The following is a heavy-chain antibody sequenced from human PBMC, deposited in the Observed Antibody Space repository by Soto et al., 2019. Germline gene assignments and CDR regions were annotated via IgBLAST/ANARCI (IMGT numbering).Heavy chain of an antibody. CDR2: MSHSGGT. CDR3: ARVERGTATTVVDAFDI. Sequence: QVQLQQWGAGLLKPSATLSLTCAVYGGFVSSGSYYWSWIRQPPGKGLEWIGEMSHSGGTHFNPSPQSLFPISVATSKNHFSLKISAVTAADTALYYCARVERGTATTVVDAFDIWGPGTMVTVSS. CDR1: GGFVSSGSYY. D-gene: IGHD1-1*01. J-gene: IGHJ3*02. V-gene: IGHV4-34*01.